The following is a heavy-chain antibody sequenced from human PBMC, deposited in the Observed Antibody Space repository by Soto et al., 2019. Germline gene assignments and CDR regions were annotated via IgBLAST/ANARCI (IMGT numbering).Heavy chain of an antibody. CDR3: ARYSGSYWYYLDF. CDR1: EYSFASHW. Sequence: GESMKISRKGAEYSFASHWVACLRKMPEKGLEWIGTIYPGDSDTKYSSAFRGHVTISADTSVSTAYLQWRSLEATDSAIYYCARYSGSYWYYLDFWGQGTLVTVSS. CDR2: IYPGDSDT. V-gene: IGHV5-51*01. J-gene: IGHJ4*02. D-gene: IGHD1-26*01.